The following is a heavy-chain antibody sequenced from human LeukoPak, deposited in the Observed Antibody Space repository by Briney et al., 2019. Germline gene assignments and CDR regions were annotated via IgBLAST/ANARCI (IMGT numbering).Heavy chain of an antibody. CDR1: GFTVSSNY. J-gene: IGHJ3*02. V-gene: IGHV3-53*01. CDR3: AREDYGLDAFDI. D-gene: IGHD4-17*01. Sequence: PGGSLRLSCAASGFTVSSNYMSWVRQAPGKGLEWVSVIYSGGSTYYADSVKGRFTISRDNSKNTLYLQMNSLRAEDTAVYYCAREDYGLDAFDILGQGTMVTVSS. CDR2: IYSGGST.